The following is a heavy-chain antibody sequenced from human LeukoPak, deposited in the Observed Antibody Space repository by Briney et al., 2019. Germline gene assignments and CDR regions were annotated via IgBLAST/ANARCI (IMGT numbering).Heavy chain of an antibody. Sequence: SVKVSCKASGGTFSSYAISWVRQAPGQGLEWMGRIIPILGIANYAQKFQGRVTITADKSTSTAYMELSSLRSEDTAVYYRARSGSNYVDPLFDPWGQGALVTVSS. J-gene: IGHJ5*02. D-gene: IGHD4-4*01. CDR3: ARSGSNYVDPLFDP. CDR1: GGTFSSYA. CDR2: IIPILGIA. V-gene: IGHV1-69*04.